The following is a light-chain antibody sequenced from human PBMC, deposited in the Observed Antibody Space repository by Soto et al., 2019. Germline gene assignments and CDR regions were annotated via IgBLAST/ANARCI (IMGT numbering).Light chain of an antibody. Sequence: DIQMTQSPSSVAASVGDRVTITCRASQGIHSWLAWYQQKPGKAPKLLIYGATTLQNGVPSRFSGSGSGTDFTLTISNLKAEDFATYYCQQANSFPPITFGQGPRRDIK. CDR1: QGIHSW. CDR3: QQANSFPPIT. CDR2: GAT. V-gene: IGKV1D-12*01. J-gene: IGKJ5*01.